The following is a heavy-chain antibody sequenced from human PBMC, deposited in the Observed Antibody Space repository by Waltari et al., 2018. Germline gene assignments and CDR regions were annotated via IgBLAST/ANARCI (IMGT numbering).Heavy chain of an antibody. CDR2: INPSGGST. CDR3: ALDTGALWMDV. J-gene: IGHJ6*02. Sequence: QVQLVQSGAEVKKPGASVKISCKTSEYTFTSPYIHWVRQAPGQGLAWMGIINPSGGSTIYAQKFQVRVTMTRDTSTSTVYMELSSLRSDDTAVYYCALDTGALWMDVWGQGTTVTVSS. D-gene: IGHD2-21*01. V-gene: IGHV1-46*01. CDR1: EYTFTSPY.